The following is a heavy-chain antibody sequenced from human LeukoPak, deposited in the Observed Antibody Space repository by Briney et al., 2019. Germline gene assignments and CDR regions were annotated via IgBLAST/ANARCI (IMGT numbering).Heavy chain of an antibody. Sequence: GGSLRLSCAASGFTFNGYVMNWVRQAPGKGLEWVSFISGSGGSTDYADFVKGRFTISRDNSKNTLYLQMNSLRAEDTALYYCAFQNTGHYFPFDYWGQGTLVTVSS. D-gene: IGHD3-22*01. V-gene: IGHV3-23*01. J-gene: IGHJ4*02. CDR3: AFQNTGHYFPFDY. CDR1: GFTFNGYV. CDR2: ISGSGGST.